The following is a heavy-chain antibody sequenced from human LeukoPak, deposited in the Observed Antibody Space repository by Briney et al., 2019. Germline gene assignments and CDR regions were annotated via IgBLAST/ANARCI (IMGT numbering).Heavy chain of an antibody. Sequence: RPSETLSLTCAVYGGSFSGYYWSWVRQPPGKGLEWIGEINHSGNTNYNPSLKSRVTISVDTSKNQFSPKLSSVTAADTAVYYCARRNYYGSGSYCFDYWGQGTLVTVSS. CDR2: INHSGNT. J-gene: IGHJ4*02. CDR3: ARRNYYGSGSYCFDY. CDR1: GGSFSGYY. V-gene: IGHV4-34*01. D-gene: IGHD3-10*01.